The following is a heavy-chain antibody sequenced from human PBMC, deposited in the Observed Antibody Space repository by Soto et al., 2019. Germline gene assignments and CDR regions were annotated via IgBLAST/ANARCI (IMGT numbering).Heavy chain of an antibody. D-gene: IGHD2-8*02. CDR2: DYSGST. CDR1: GASISRDH. CDR3: ATYFTGAGGRWH. Sequence: QVQLQESGPEMVKASETLSLTCSVSGASISRDHWNWIRQPPGKGLEWIGDYSGSTNDNPTLKSRLTLSVDTTKNQFSLTLKSVTAADPAVYFCATYFTGAGGRWHWGQGTLVTVSS. J-gene: IGHJ4*02. V-gene: IGHV4-59*08.